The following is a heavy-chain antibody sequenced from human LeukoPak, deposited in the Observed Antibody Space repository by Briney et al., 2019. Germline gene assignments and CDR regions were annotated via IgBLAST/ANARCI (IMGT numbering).Heavy chain of an antibody. CDR1: GYTFTSYY. D-gene: IGHD1-26*01. CDR2: INPNSGGT. Sequence: ASVKVSCKASGYTFTSYYMHWVRQAPGQGLEWMGWINPNSGGTNYAQKFQGRVTMTRDTSISTAYMELSRLRSDDTAVYYCARPFKWELLFNYWGQGTLVTVSS. CDR3: ARPFKWELLFNY. V-gene: IGHV1-2*02. J-gene: IGHJ4*02.